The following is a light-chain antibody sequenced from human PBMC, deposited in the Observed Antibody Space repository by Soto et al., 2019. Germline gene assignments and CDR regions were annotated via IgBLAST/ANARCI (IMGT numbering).Light chain of an antibody. CDR1: QGIGND. V-gene: IGKV1-17*01. CDR3: QQYNTYSSLT. Sequence: DIQMTQSPSSLSASVGDRVTLTCRSSQGIGNDLGWYQQKPGKGPRLLIYDASSLESGVRSRLSGSGYGTEFTLTISSLQPDDLATYYCQQYNTYSSLTFGGGTKVDI. CDR2: DAS. J-gene: IGKJ4*01.